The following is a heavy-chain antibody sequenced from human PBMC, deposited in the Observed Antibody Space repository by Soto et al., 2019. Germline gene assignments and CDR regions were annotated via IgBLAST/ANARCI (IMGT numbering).Heavy chain of an antibody. CDR3: ARERGVAPPVAGNTHYYYHMDV. V-gene: IGHV1-18*01. J-gene: IGHJ6*03. D-gene: IGHD6-13*01. CDR1: GYSFTNYG. Sequence: QDQLVQSGAEVKKPGASVTVSCKASGYSFTNYGITWVRQAPGQGLEWMGWISGFNGNTHYAQKLQGRVTMTTDASRSTAYMALRSLRADDTAVYYCARERGVAPPVAGNTHYYYHMDVWGKGTTVTVSS. CDR2: ISGFNGNT.